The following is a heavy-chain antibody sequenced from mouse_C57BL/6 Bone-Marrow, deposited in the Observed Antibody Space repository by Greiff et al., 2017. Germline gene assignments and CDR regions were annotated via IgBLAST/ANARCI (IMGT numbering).Heavy chain of an antibody. CDR3: ARELQYYFDY. CDR1: GYTFTSYY. CDR2: IYPGSGNT. V-gene: IGHV1-66*01. J-gene: IGHJ2*01. Sequence: QVQLQQPGAELVKPGASVKLSCKASGYTFTSYYIHWVKQRPGQGLEWIGWIYPGSGNTKYNEKFKGKATLTADTSSSTAYMQLSSLTSEDSAVYYCARELQYYFDYWGQGTTLTVSS. D-gene: IGHD2-12*01.